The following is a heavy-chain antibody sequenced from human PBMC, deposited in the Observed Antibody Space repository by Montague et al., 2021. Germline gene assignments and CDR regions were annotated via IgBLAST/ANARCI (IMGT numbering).Heavy chain of an antibody. CDR3: ARDVFGELFYYYYYYMDV. V-gene: IGHV3-48*02. J-gene: IGHJ6*03. CDR1: KFTFSNYG. Sequence: SLSLSFSASKFTFSNYGMHWVRQAPGKGLEWVLYISISGNIIYYADSVKGRFTISRDNAKNSLYLQMNSLRDEDTAVYFCARDVFGELFYYYYYYMDVWGKGTPVTVSS. D-gene: IGHD3-10*02. CDR2: ISISGNII.